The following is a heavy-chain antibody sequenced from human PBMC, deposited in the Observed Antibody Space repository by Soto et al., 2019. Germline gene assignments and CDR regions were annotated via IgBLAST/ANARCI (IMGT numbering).Heavy chain of an antibody. J-gene: IGHJ4*02. D-gene: IGHD2-2*03. CDR2: VIPIFETA. CDR1: GGTFSSHA. Sequence: QVHLVQSGAEVTKAGSSVKVSCKASGGTFSSHAFSWVRQAPGQGLAWVGGVIPIFETANYAQEFQGTVTISEEVSTNTVILELKNLRSDDTAIYFCAIGDRTSWIGNHWGPGTQVTVS. V-gene: IGHV1-69*01. CDR3: AIGDRTSWIGNH.